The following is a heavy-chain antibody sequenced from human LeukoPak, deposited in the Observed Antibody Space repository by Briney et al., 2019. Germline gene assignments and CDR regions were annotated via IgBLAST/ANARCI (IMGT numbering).Heavy chain of an antibody. D-gene: IGHD2-21*02. CDR2: ISSDETIK. J-gene: IGHJ4*02. V-gene: IGHV3-30*03. CDR1: GFTFSSYV. Sequence: PGRSLRLSCATSGFTFSSYVMHWVRQAPGKGLEWVALISSDETIKYYADSVKGRFTISRDNSKSTLYLQMNSLRTDDTAVYYCASKWYCGGDCYYQIDFWGQGTLVTVSS. CDR3: ASKWYCGGDCYYQIDF.